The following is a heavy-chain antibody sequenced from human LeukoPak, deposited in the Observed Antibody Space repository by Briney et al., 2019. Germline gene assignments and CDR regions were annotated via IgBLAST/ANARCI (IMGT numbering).Heavy chain of an antibody. Sequence: ASVKVSCKASGYTFTSYAMNWVRQAPGQGLEWMGWINTYTGNPTYAQDFTGRFVFSLDTSVGTAYLQISSLTAEDTAVYYCAREARDSSSWYSGYWGQGTLVTVSS. J-gene: IGHJ4*02. V-gene: IGHV7-4-1*02. D-gene: IGHD6-13*01. CDR3: AREARDSSSWYSGY. CDR2: INTYTGNP. CDR1: GYTFTSYA.